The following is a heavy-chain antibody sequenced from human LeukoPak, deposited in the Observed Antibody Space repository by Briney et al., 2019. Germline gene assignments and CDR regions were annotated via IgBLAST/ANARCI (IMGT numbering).Heavy chain of an antibody. CDR2: IKAKSEGGTT. Sequence: GGSLRLSCVASGFAFDKAWMSWVRQAPGKGLQWVGRIKAKSEGGTTDYAAPVKGRFTISRDDSKNTIYLQMTSLKTEDTVVYFCAIDKGARDYWGGGTLVAVSS. V-gene: IGHV3-15*01. CDR1: GFAFDKAW. D-gene: IGHD6-6*01. CDR3: AIDKGARDY. J-gene: IGHJ4*02.